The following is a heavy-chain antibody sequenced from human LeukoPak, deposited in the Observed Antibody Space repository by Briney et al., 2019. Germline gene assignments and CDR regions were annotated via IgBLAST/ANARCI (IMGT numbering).Heavy chain of an antibody. CDR1: GFTFSNYA. D-gene: IGHD1-1*01. CDR2: ISNSDGNT. Sequence: PGGSLRLSCAASGFTFSNYAMSWVRQAPGKGLEWVSTISNSDGNTYYADSVKGRFTISRDNSENTLYLQMNSLTAEDTAIYYCAKATGTLGNWGQGTLVTVSS. J-gene: IGHJ4*02. CDR3: AKATGTLGN. V-gene: IGHV3-23*01.